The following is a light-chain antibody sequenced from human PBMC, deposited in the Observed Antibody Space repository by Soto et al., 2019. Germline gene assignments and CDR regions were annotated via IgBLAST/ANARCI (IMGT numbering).Light chain of an antibody. CDR3: QSFDDSLSALV. CDR2: SNN. V-gene: IGLV1-47*02. CDR1: SSNIGGTNY. Sequence: QSVLTQPPSASGTPGQRVFISCSGSSSNIGGTNYAYWYQQLPGAAPKLLMHSNNLRPSGVPERISGSKSGTSASLAITGLQAGDEAVYYCQSFDDSLSALVFGPGTKVTVL. J-gene: IGLJ1*01.